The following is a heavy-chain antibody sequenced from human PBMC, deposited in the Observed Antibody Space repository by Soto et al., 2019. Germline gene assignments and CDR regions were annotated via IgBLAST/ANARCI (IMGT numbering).Heavy chain of an antibody. V-gene: IGHV1-69*14. CDR2: IIPRSATP. D-gene: IGHD2-2*01. J-gene: IGHJ6*02. CDR3: ARQSLVLVPDSLNPDYYYYALYV. Sequence: QVQLVQSGAEVKKPGSSVKVSCKASGDTFSTYTITWMRQAPGQGLEWMGGIIPRSATPKYAQNFQGRVTIAARKSTSEDSIELESVSAEITNVYYSARQSLVLVPDSLNPDYYYYALYVWGQGTTVTVSS. CDR1: GDTFSTYT.